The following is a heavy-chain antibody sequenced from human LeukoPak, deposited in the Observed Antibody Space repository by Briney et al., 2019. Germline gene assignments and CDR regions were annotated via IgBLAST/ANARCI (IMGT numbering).Heavy chain of an antibody. J-gene: IGHJ6*03. CDR1: GFTFSSFA. D-gene: IGHD2-2*01. V-gene: IGHV3-21*01. Sequence: GGSLRLSCAASGFTFSSFAMSWVRQAPGKGLEWVSFMSSSSSYIYYADSVKGRFTISRDNAKNSLYLQMNSLRAEDTAVYYCARDDRYCSSTSCQRYYYYMDVWGKGTTVTVSS. CDR2: MSSSSSYI. CDR3: ARDDRYCSSTSCQRYYYYMDV.